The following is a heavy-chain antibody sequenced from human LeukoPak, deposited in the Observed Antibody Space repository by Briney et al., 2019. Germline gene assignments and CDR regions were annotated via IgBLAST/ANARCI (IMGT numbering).Heavy chain of an antibody. J-gene: IGHJ4*02. Sequence: SQTLSLTCTVSGGSISSGDYYWSWIRQPPGKGLEWIGYIYYSGSTYHNPSPKSRVTISVDTSKSQFSLKLSSVTAADTAVYYCARDLSGYVRDWGQGTLVTVSS. D-gene: IGHD5-12*01. CDR3: ARDLSGYVRD. CDR2: IYYSGST. V-gene: IGHV4-30-4*01. CDR1: GGSISSGDYY.